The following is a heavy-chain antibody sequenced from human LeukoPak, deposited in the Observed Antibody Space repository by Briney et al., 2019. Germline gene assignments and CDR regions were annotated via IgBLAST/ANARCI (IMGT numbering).Heavy chain of an antibody. Sequence: GGSLRLSCAAFGFIFDDYGMSWVRQAPGKGLEWVSAISGSGGSTYYADSVKGRFTISRDNSKNTLYLQMNSLRADDTAVYYCAKLLNDYGDYYFDYWGQGTLVTVSS. CDR3: AKLLNDYGDYYFDY. CDR2: ISGSGGST. J-gene: IGHJ4*02. V-gene: IGHV3-23*01. D-gene: IGHD4-17*01. CDR1: GFIFDDYG.